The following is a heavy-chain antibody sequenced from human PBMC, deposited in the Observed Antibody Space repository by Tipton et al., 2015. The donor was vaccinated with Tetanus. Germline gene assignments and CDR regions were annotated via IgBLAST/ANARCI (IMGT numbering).Heavy chain of an antibody. D-gene: IGHD5-18*01. CDR2: IYYSGST. Sequence: LRLSCTVSGGSINSYYWSWIRQPPGKGLEWIGYIYYSGSTNYNPSLRSRVTISVDTSKNQFSLKLSSVTAADTAVYYCARLGSGYSYGYYFDYWGQGTLVTVSS. CDR1: GGSINSYY. J-gene: IGHJ4*02. CDR3: ARLGSGYSYGYYFDY. V-gene: IGHV4-59*01.